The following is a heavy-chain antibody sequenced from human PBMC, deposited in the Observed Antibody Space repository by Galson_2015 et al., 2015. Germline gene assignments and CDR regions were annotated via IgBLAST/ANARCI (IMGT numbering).Heavy chain of an antibody. J-gene: IGHJ5*02. CDR2: IGGGGST. D-gene: IGHD4-17*01. CDR3: AKGGIYGDYGWGDL. V-gene: IGHV3-23*01. CDR1: GFTFSSYA. Sequence: SLRLSCAASGFTFSSYAMSWVRQAPGKGLEWVSVIGGGGSTSYADSVKGRFTISRDNSKNTLYLQMNSLRVEDTAVYYCAKGGIYGDYGWGDLWGQGTVVTVSS.